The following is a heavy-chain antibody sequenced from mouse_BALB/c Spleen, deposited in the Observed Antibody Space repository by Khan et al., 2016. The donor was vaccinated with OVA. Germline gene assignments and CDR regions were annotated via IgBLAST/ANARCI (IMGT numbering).Heavy chain of an antibody. D-gene: IGHD2-1*01. CDR2: LWTGGIT. CDR3: ARYYGYYGWYFDV. V-gene: IGHV2-9*02. Sequence: VQLEESGPGLVAPSQSLSITCTVSGFSLTSYGVHWFRKPPGKGLEWLGVLWTGGITNYNSALTSRLSISKDNSKSQVFLKMNRLQTDDTDMYYCARYYGYYGWYFDVWGAGTTVTVSS. CDR1: GFSLTSYG. J-gene: IGHJ1*01.